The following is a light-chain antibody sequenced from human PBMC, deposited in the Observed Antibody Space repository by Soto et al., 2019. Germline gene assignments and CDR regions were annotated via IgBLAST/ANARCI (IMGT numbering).Light chain of an antibody. CDR1: QSISSW. V-gene: IGKV1-5*01. Sequence: DIQMTQSPSTLSASVGDRVTITCRASQSISSWLAWYQQKPGKAPKLLIYDASSLESGVPSRFSGSGSGTEFTLTMSSLQPDDFATYYGQQYNSYPYTFGHGTKLEIK. J-gene: IGKJ2*01. CDR3: QQYNSYPYT. CDR2: DAS.